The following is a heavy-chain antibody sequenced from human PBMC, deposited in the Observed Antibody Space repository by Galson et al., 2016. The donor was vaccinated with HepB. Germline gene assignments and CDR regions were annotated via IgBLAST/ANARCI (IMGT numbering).Heavy chain of an antibody. V-gene: IGHV3-53*01. Sequence: SLRLSCAASGFTVSCNYMSWVRQAPGKGLEWVSVIYSDARTYYADAVKGRFTISRDNSKNTLYLQMNSLRAEDTAVYYCAKLYGWYGSGYFQHWGQGTLVTVSS. D-gene: IGHD6-25*01. CDR3: AKLYGWYGSGYFQH. J-gene: IGHJ1*01. CDR2: IYSDART. CDR1: GFTVSCNY.